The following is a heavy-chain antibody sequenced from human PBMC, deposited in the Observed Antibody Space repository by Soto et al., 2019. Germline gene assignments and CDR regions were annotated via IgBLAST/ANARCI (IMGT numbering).Heavy chain of an antibody. V-gene: IGHV1-18*01. J-gene: IGHJ4*02. CDR1: GYIFTSYG. CDR2: VSAYNGNT. D-gene: IGHD6-13*01. Sequence: QVQLVQSGAEVKKPGASLKVSCEASGYIFTSYGLSWVRQAPGQGLEWMGWVSAYNGNTNYAQKFQGRVTMTTDTSTSTAYMELRSLRSDDTAVYYCTRDDRAAAGTTEWGQGTLVTVST. CDR3: TRDDRAAAGTTE.